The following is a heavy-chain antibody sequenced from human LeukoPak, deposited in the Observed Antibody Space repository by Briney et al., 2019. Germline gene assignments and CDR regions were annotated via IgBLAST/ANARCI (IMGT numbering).Heavy chain of an antibody. V-gene: IGHV3-23*01. CDR3: AIDREYSYGPSDFDY. Sequence: GGSLRLSCAASGFTFSSYAMSWVRQAPGKGLEWVSAISGSGGSTYYADSVKGRFTISRDNSKNTLYLQMNSLRAEDTAVYYCAIDREYSYGPSDFDYWGQGTLVTVSS. J-gene: IGHJ4*02. D-gene: IGHD5-18*01. CDR2: ISGSGGST. CDR1: GFTFSSYA.